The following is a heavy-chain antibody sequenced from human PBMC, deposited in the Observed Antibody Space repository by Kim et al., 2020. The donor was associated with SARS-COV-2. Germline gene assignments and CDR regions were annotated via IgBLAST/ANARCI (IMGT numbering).Heavy chain of an antibody. CDR1: GGSISSHY. Sequence: SETLSLTCSVSGGSISSHYWSRIRRPPGEGLELLGYIYFTGSTNYNPSLKSRVTISVDTSKNQFFLKVTSVTAADTAVYYCARGPSAWRFDPWGQGTLV. V-gene: IGHV4-59*11. CDR2: IYFTGST. J-gene: IGHJ5*02. D-gene: IGHD6-19*01. CDR3: ARGPSAWRFDP.